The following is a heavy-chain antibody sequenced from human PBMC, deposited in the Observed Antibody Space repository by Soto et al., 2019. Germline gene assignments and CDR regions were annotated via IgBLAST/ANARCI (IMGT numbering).Heavy chain of an antibody. Sequence: QVQLQESCPGLVKPSGTLSLTCAVSGDSISSDKWWSWVSQPPGKGLEWIGEIHHSGNSNYNPSLKSRVIISVDKSKKQFSLNLSSVTDADTAVYYCARGERQQQRDYWGQGTLVTVSS. CDR3: ARGERQQQRDY. V-gene: IGHV4-4*02. D-gene: IGHD6-25*01. CDR2: IHHSGNS. CDR1: GDSISSDKW. J-gene: IGHJ4*02.